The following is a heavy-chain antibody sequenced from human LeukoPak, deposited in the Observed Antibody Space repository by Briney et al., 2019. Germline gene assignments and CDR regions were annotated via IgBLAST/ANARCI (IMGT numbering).Heavy chain of an antibody. J-gene: IGHJ5*02. CDR1: GGTFSSYA. CDR2: IIPIFGTA. CDR3: ARNGDSSSWYHEFDP. Sequence: ASVKVSCKASGGTFSSYAISWVRQAPGQGLEWMGGIIPIFGTANYAQKFQGRVTITADESTSTAYMELSSLRSEDPAVYYCARNGDSSSWYHEFDPWGQGTLVTVSS. V-gene: IGHV1-69*13. D-gene: IGHD6-13*01.